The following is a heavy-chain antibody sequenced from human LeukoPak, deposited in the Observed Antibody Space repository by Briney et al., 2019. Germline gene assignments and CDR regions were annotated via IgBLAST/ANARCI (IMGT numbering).Heavy chain of an antibody. CDR3: AKVSAPIAAAGTFDP. Sequence: GGSLRLSCAASGFTFSSYAMSWVRQAPGKGLEWVSAISGSGGSTYYADSMKGRFTISRDNSKNTLYLQMNSLRAEDTAVYYCAKVSAPIAAAGTFDPWGQGTLVTVSS. J-gene: IGHJ5*02. V-gene: IGHV3-23*01. CDR1: GFTFSSYA. D-gene: IGHD6-13*01. CDR2: ISGSGGST.